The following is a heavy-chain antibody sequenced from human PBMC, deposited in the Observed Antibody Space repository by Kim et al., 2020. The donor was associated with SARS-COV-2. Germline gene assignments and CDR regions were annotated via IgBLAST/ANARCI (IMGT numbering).Heavy chain of an antibody. CDR2: TSYDGSNK. J-gene: IGHJ3*02. Sequence: GGSLRLSCVASGFTFSNYGMHWVRQAPGNGLEWVAVTSYDGSNKYYADSLKGRFTISRDNSKNTLYLQMNSLGAEDTAVYYCARYSGSYYSDGFDIWGQGTMVTVSS. V-gene: IGHV3-30*03. D-gene: IGHD1-26*01. CDR1: GFTFSNYG. CDR3: ARYSGSYYSDGFDI.